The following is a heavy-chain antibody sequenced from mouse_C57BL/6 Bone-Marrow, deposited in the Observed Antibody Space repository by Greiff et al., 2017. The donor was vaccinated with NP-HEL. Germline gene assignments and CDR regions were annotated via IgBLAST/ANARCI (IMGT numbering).Heavy chain of an antibody. CDR1: GYTFTSYG. CDR3: ARAAGYYLYAMDY. Sequence: QVQLQQSGAELARPGASVKLSCKASGYTFTSYGISWVKQRTGQGLEWIGEIYPRSGNTYYNEKFKGKATLTADKSSSTAYMELRILTSEYSAVYVCARAAGYYLYAMDYWGQGTSVTVSS. D-gene: IGHD2-3*01. J-gene: IGHJ4*01. CDR2: IYPRSGNT. V-gene: IGHV1-81*01.